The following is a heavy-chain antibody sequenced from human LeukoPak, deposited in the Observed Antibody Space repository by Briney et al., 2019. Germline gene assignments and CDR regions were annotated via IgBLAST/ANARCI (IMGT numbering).Heavy chain of an antibody. J-gene: IGHJ2*01. CDR1: GGSISSSSYY. V-gene: IGHV4-39*01. CDR3: ARNPPITIFGVVTYWYFDL. Sequence: SDTLSLTCTVSGGSISSSSYYWGWIRQPPGKGLEWIGSIYYNGRPYYNPSLKSRVTISVDTSKNQFSLKLSSVTAADTAVYYCARNPPITIFGVVTYWYFDLWGRGTLVTVSS. CDR2: IYYNGRP. D-gene: IGHD3-3*01.